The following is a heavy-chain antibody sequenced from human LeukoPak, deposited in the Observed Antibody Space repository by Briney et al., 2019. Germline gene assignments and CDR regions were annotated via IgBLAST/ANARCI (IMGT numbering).Heavy chain of an antibody. Sequence: ASVKVSCKASGYTFNGYYIHWVRQAPGQGLEWMGWSKPNSGGTKYAQKFQGRITMTRDTSTSTAYMELNRLRSDDTAVYYCARANFDSSANSPLYFYYGMDVWGQGTTVTVSS. V-gene: IGHV1-2*02. CDR3: ARANFDSSANSPLYFYYGMDV. CDR2: SKPNSGGT. J-gene: IGHJ6*02. CDR1: GYTFNGYY. D-gene: IGHD3-22*01.